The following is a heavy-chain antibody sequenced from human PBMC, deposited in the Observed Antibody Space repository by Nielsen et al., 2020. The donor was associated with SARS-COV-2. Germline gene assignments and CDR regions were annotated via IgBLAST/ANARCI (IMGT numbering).Heavy chain of an antibody. CDR2: INSDGSST. Sequence: ESLKISCAASGSHFSSYWMHWVRQAPGKGLVWVSRINSDGSSTSYADSVKGRFTTSRDNAKNTLYLQMNSLRAEDTAVYYCARDLYYDSSGFDYWGQGTLVTVSS. V-gene: IGHV3-74*01. D-gene: IGHD3-22*01. CDR1: GSHFSSYW. J-gene: IGHJ4*02. CDR3: ARDLYYDSSGFDY.